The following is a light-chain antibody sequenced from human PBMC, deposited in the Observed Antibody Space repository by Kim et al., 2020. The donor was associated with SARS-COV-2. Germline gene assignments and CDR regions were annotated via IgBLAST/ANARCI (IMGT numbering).Light chain of an antibody. CDR3: QQYGSELT. CDR1: QSVSSSY. Sequence: EIVLTQSPGTLSLSPGERATLSCRASQSVSSSYLAWYQQKPGQAPRLLIYGASSRATGIPDRFSSSGSGTDFTLTISRLEPEDFAVYYCQQYGSELTFGGGTKVDIK. V-gene: IGKV3-20*01. CDR2: GAS. J-gene: IGKJ4*01.